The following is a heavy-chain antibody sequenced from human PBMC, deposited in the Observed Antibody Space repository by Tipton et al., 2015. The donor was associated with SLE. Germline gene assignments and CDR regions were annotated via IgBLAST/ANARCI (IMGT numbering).Heavy chain of an antibody. CDR1: GESFNGYF. CDR2: IIHSGVT. J-gene: IGHJ6*03. Sequence: TLSLTCAVYGESFNGYFWTWIRQPPGKGLEWIAEIIHSGVTNYNPSLRSRVTISVDMSKNQVSLKLSSVTAADTAVYYCARAQTPTLYYMDVWGKGTTVTVSS. V-gene: IGHV4-34*12. CDR3: ARAQTPTLYYMDV.